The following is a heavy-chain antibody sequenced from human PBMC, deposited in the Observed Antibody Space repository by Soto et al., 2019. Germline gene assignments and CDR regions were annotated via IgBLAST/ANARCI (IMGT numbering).Heavy chain of an antibody. CDR1: GFTFSNND. Sequence: GGSLRLSCAAAGFTFSNNDMHWVRQGPGKGLEWVSGSGRVGDTYYAASVKGRFTVSREDAKNSLYLQMNSLRAGDTAVYYCVRGLCSGGHCPGIGFDSWGQGTLVTVSS. CDR3: VRGLCSGGHCPGIGFDS. J-gene: IGHJ4*02. D-gene: IGHD2-15*01. CDR2: SGRVGDT. V-gene: IGHV3-13*01.